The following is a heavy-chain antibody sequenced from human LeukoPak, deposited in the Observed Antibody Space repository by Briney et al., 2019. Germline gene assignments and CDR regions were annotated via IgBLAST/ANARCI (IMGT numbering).Heavy chain of an antibody. V-gene: IGHV1-69-2*01. Sequence: ASVKVSCKVSGYTFTDYYMHWVQQAPGIGLEWMGLVDPEDGETIYAEKFQGRVTITADTSTDTAYMELSSLRSEDTAVYYCATDKEKSGRYRDYWGQGTLVTVSS. D-gene: IGHD1-26*01. J-gene: IGHJ4*02. CDR3: ATDKEKSGRYRDY. CDR2: VDPEDGET. CDR1: GYTFTDYY.